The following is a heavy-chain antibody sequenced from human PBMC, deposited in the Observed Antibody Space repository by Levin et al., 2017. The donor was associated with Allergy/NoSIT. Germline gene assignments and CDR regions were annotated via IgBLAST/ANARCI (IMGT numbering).Heavy chain of an antibody. V-gene: IGHV3-23*01. CDR2: VTGSRGTT. J-gene: IGHJ5*01. CDR1: GFTLSNSA. CDR3: AQDSTSNRFNWFDP. D-gene: IGHD2/OR15-2a*01. Sequence: GESLKISCAASGFTLSNSAMSWVRQAPGKGLEWVSAVTGSRGTTYYADSVRGRFTISRDISKNTLFLQMSHLTVEDTAVYYCAQDSTSNRFNWFDPWGQGTLVTVSS.